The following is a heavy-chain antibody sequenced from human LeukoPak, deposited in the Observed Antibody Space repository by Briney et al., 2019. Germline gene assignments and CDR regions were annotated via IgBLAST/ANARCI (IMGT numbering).Heavy chain of an antibody. Sequence: GGSLRLSCAASGFTFSNYAMSWVRQAPGEGLEWVSTISGTGDTTYYADSLKGRLTISRDNSKNTLYLQMSSLRADDTAVYYCTKGGWGTVLDYWGQGTLVTVSS. CDR1: GFTFSNYA. V-gene: IGHV3-23*01. D-gene: IGHD3-10*01. CDR3: TKGGWGTVLDY. J-gene: IGHJ4*02. CDR2: ISGTGDTT.